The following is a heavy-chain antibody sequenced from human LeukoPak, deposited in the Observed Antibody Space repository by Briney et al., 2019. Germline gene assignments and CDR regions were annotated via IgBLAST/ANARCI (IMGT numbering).Heavy chain of an antibody. Sequence: EASVKVSCKASGYTFTGYYMHWVRQAPGQGLEWMGRINPNSGGTNYAQKFQGRVTMTRDTSFSTAYMELSRLRSDDTAVYYCARLSIAVAGTDYWGQGTLVTVSS. CDR2: INPNSGGT. CDR1: GYTFTGYY. D-gene: IGHD6-19*01. J-gene: IGHJ4*02. CDR3: ARLSIAVAGTDY. V-gene: IGHV1-2*06.